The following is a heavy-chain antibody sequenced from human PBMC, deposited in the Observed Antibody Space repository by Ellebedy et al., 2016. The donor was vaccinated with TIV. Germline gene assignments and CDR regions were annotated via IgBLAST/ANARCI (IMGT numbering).Heavy chain of an antibody. CDR3: VRVGHCSNGNCPFDY. Sequence: GESLKISXAASGFTFSSYAMHWARQAPGKGLEWVALISYDGTNKYYADSVKGRFTISRDQSQSTLYPQMNSLRPDDTAVYYCVRVGHCSNGNCPFDYWGQGTLVTVSS. D-gene: IGHD2-15*01. CDR1: GFTFSSYA. J-gene: IGHJ4*02. V-gene: IGHV3-30-3*01. CDR2: ISYDGTNK.